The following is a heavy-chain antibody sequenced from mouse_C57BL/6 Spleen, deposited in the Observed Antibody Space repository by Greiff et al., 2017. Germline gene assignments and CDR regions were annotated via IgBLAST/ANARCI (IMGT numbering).Heavy chain of an antibody. D-gene: IGHD1-1*01. V-gene: IGHV1-39*01. CDR1: GYSFTDYN. J-gene: IGHJ1*03. Sequence: QLQQSGPELVKPGASVKISCKASGYSFTDYNMNWVQQSNGKSLEWIGVINPNYGTTSYNQKFKGKATLTVDQSSSTAYMQLNSLTSEDSAVYDCARGPYYYGSSYPRYFDVWGTGTTVTVSS. CDR3: ARGPYYYGSSYPRYFDV. CDR2: INPNYGTT.